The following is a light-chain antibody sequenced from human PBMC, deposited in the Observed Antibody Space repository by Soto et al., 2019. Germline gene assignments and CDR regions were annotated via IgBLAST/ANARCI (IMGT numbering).Light chain of an antibody. CDR2: YTS. J-gene: IGKJ1*01. CDR1: QYVGTR. V-gene: IGKV3-11*01. CDR3: HQRQSWPRT. Sequence: EIVLTQALARLCASPGETPSLSRRASQYVGTRLAWYQHKPGQAPRLLIYYTSNRANGIPARFNGSGSGTAFTLTINSLATEDFAIYYCHQRQSWPRTFGQGTKVDIK.